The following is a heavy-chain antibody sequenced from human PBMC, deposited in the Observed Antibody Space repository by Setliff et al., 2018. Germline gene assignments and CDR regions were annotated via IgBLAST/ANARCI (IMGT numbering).Heavy chain of an antibody. J-gene: IGHJ3*02. Sequence: ASVKVSCKASGYTFTNYYINWVRQAPGQGLEWMGIINPSGGLTRYAQKFQGRVTMTRDTSTSTVYMEVISLRSEDTAVYFCARDRFYNSWSGTSITAPHDAFDIWGQGTMGTVS. D-gene: IGHD3-3*01. V-gene: IGHV1-46*03. CDR3: ARDRFYNSWSGTSITAPHDAFDI. CDR2: INPSGGLT. CDR1: GYTFTNYY.